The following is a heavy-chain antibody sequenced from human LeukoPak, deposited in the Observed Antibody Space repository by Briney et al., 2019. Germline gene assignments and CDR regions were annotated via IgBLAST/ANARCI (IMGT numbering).Heavy chain of an antibody. Sequence: SETLSLTCSVSGVSISSYYWSWLRQPPGMGLEWIGVMNDSGTTFYNPSLKSRVTMSVETSKMQFSLQLSSVTAADTAIYYCSTYKRISGWYVHDYWGQGTLVTVSS. CDR1: GVSISSYY. J-gene: IGHJ4*02. CDR2: MNDSGTT. D-gene: IGHD6-19*01. CDR3: STYKRISGWYVHDY. V-gene: IGHV4-59*01.